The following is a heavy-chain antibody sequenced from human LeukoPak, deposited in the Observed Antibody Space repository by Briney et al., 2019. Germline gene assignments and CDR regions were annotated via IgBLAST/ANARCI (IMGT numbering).Heavy chain of an antibody. CDR1: GFTFSSYA. CDR3: AKEGVFGWAFNWFDP. D-gene: IGHD3-10*01. J-gene: IGHJ5*02. Sequence: GASLRLSCAASGFTFSSYAMSWVRQAPGKGXXXXXXXSGSGGSTYYADSVKGRFTISRDNSKNTLYLQMNSLRAEDTAVYYCAKEGVFGWAFNWFDPWSQGTLVTVSS. CDR2: XSGSGGST. V-gene: IGHV3-23*01.